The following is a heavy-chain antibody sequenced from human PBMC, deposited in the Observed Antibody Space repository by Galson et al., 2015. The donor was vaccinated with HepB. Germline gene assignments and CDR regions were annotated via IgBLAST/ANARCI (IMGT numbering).Heavy chain of an antibody. CDR3: ARGGSILSDFGLDV. Sequence: SLRLSCAASGFTFSNYDMHWVRQTSGKGLEWVSGIGTAGDSYYPGSVKGRFTISRENAKNSLYLQMNSLRAGDTAVYYCARGGSILSDFGLDVWGQGTTVTVSS. V-gene: IGHV3-13*01. CDR1: GFTFSNYD. J-gene: IGHJ6*02. CDR2: IGTAGDS. D-gene: IGHD3-16*01.